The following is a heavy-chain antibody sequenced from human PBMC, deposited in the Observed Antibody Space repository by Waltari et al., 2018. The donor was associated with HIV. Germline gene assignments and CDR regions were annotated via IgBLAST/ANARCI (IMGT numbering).Heavy chain of an antibody. Sequence: QVQLVESGGGVVQPGRSLRLSCAASGSTFIGSGMHWVRQAPGKGLDWVAVIWDDGSNKYYADSVKGRFSISRDNSKNTLYLQMNSLRAEDTAVHFCARRGVLTYYYTMDVWGQGTTVTVSS. D-gene: IGHD3-10*01. CDR3: ARRGVLTYYYTMDV. V-gene: IGHV3-33*01. CDR1: GSTFIGSG. J-gene: IGHJ6*02. CDR2: IWDDGSNK.